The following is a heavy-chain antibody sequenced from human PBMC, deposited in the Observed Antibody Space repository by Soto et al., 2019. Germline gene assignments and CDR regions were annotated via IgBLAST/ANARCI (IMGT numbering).Heavy chain of an antibody. CDR3: AKQQKDYYGLDV. Sequence: EVQLLESGGGLVQPGGSLRLSCVASGFTFSSFAMRWVRQAPGKGLEWVSTISDAGGNTYNADSVKGRFTISRDNSRNTLYLQMNSLRAEDTAIYYCAKQQKDYYGLDVWGQGTTVTVSS. CDR2: ISDAGGNT. J-gene: IGHJ6*02. V-gene: IGHV3-23*01. CDR1: GFTFSSFA.